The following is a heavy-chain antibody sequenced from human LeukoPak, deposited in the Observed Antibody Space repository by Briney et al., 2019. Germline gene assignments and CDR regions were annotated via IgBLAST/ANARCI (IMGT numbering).Heavy chain of an antibody. D-gene: IGHD6-19*01. V-gene: IGHV4-39*01. CDR2: IYYDGST. CDR1: GSSISSSRDY. J-gene: IGHJ4*02. CDR3: ARKVAGSSAFDY. Sequence: SETLSLTCIVSGSSISSSRDYWAWIRQPPGKGLEWVGNIYYDGSTYYSPSLKSRVTISIDTSKHQFSLKVSSVIAADTAVYYCARKVAGSSAFDYWGQGTLVTVSS.